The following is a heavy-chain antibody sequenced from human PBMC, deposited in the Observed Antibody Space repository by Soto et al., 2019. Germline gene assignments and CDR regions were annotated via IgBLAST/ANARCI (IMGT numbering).Heavy chain of an antibody. Sequence: GGSLRLSCAASGFTFNTYALHWVRQAPGKGLEWVAVISYDGSRKYYADSVKGRFTISRDNSKNTLYLEMNSLRAEDTAVYYCAQATDDSSGPRPFDIWGQGTMVTVSS. J-gene: IGHJ3*02. V-gene: IGHV3-30-3*01. CDR2: ISYDGSRK. CDR1: GFTFNTYA. CDR3: AQATDDSSGPRPFDI. D-gene: IGHD3-22*01.